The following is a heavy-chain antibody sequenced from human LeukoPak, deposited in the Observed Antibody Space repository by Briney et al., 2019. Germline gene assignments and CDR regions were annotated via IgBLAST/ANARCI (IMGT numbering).Heavy chain of an antibody. CDR3: ASRPRADMGPLDF. D-gene: IGHD1-14*01. J-gene: IGHJ4*02. Sequence: PGGSLTLSCAASGFTFSSYAMSWVRRAPGKGLEWVSSITGSGDRTYYADSVKGRFTISRDNSKNTLYLQMNSLRADETAVYYCASRPRADMGPLDFWGQGTLVTVSS. V-gene: IGHV3-23*01. CDR2: ITGSGDRT. CDR1: GFTFSSYA.